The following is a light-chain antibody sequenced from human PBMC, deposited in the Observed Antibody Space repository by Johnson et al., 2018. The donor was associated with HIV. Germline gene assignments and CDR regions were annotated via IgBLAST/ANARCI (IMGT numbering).Light chain of an antibody. CDR2: DND. Sequence: QPVLTQPPSVSAAPGQKVTISCSGSSSNVGSNSVSWYRHFPETAPKVLIYDNDKRPSGIPDRFSASKSGTSATLGITGLQTGDEADYYCATWDGRLSVYVFETWTTVTVL. V-gene: IGLV1-51*01. CDR3: ATWDGRLSVYV. J-gene: IGLJ1*01. CDR1: SSNVGSNS.